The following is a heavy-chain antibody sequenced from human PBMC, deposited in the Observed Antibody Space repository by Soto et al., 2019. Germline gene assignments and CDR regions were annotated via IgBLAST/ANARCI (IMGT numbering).Heavy chain of an antibody. CDR1: GYTFTSYA. CDR3: ARLSYYDILTGFSLRLGWFDP. Sequence: ASVKVSCKASGYTFTSYAMHWVRQAPGQRLEWMGWINAGNGNTKYSQKFQGQVTISADKSISTAYLQWSSLKASDTAMYYCARLSYYDILTGFSLRLGWFDPWGQGTLVTVSS. D-gene: IGHD3-9*01. CDR2: INAGNGNT. V-gene: IGHV1-3*01. J-gene: IGHJ5*02.